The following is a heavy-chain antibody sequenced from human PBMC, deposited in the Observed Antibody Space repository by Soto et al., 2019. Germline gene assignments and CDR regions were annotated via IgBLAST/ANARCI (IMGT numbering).Heavy chain of an antibody. D-gene: IGHD2-21*01. CDR2: ISFYNGNT. CDR1: GYTFTSYG. V-gene: IGHV1-18*01. Sequence: GASVKVSCKASGYTFTSYGISWVRQAPGQGLEWMGWISFYNGNTNYAQKLQGRVTMTTDTSTSTAYMDLRSLGSDDTAVYYCARGLLEHYHYMDVWGKGTTVTVSS. J-gene: IGHJ6*03. CDR3: ARGLLEHYHYMDV.